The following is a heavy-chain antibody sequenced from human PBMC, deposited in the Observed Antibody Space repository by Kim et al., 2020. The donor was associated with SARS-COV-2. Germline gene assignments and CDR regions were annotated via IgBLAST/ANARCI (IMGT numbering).Heavy chain of an antibody. CDR2: ISAYNGNT. CDR1: GYTFTSYG. Sequence: ASVKVSCKASGYTFTSYGISWVRQAPGQGLEWMGWISAYNGNTNYAQKLQGRVTMTTDTSTSTAYMELRSLRSDDTAVYYCARGLWFFWSGSNWFDPWGQGTLVTVSS. J-gene: IGHJ5*02. D-gene: IGHD3-3*01. V-gene: IGHV1-18*01. CDR3: ARGLWFFWSGSNWFDP.